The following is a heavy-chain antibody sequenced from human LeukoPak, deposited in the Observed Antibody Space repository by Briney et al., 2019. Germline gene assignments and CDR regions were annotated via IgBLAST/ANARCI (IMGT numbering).Heavy chain of an antibody. CDR3: AREGDYGDLGP. J-gene: IGHJ5*02. CDR1: GGSISSGGYY. V-gene: IGHV4-31*03. CDR2: IYYSGST. Sequence: SETLSLPCTVSGGSISSGGYYWSWIRQHPGQGLGWIGYIYYSGSTYYNPSLKSRVTISVDTSKNQFSLKLSSVTAADTAVYYCAREGDYGDLGPWGQGTLVTVSS. D-gene: IGHD4-17*01.